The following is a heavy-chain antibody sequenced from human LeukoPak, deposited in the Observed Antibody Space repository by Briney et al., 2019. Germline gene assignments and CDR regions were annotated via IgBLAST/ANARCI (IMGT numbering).Heavy chain of an antibody. CDR2: ISNSRSYI. Sequence: PGGSLRLSCAASGFTFSSYSMNWVRQAPGKGLEWVSSISNSRSYIYYADSVKGRFTISRANAKNSLYLQMNSLRAEDTAVYYCARYSTKYYYMDVWGKGTTVTVSS. CDR1: GFTFSSYS. V-gene: IGHV3-21*01. D-gene: IGHD2-2*01. J-gene: IGHJ6*03. CDR3: ARYSTKYYYMDV.